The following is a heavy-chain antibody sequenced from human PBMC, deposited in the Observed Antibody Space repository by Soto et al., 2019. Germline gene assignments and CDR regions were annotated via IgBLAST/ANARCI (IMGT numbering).Heavy chain of an antibody. J-gene: IGHJ4*02. Sequence: QVQLVESGGGVVQPGRSLTLSCAASGFTFSSYGMHWVRQAPGKGLQWVAVISSDGTNKYYADSVKGRFTISRENSKNTLYLQMNSLRAEDMAVYYCANALTDTTGAICDFWGQGTLVTVSS. V-gene: IGHV3-30*18. D-gene: IGHD3-9*01. CDR2: ISSDGTNK. CDR3: ANALTDTTGAICDF. CDR1: GFTFSSYG.